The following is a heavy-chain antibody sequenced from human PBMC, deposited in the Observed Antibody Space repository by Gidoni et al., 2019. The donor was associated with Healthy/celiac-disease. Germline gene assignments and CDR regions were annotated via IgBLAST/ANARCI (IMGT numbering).Heavy chain of an antibody. CDR2: IYYSGST. D-gene: IGHD3-3*01. Sequence: LPLQESAPGLVKPSEPLSLTSTVSGGSISSSSYYWRCIRQPPGKGLEWIGSIYYSGSTYYNQSLKRRVTISVDTSKNQFSLKLSSVTAADTAVYYCARHPHYDFWSGYDVGYYVDYWGQGTLVTVSS. CDR3: ARHPHYDFWSGYDVGYYVDY. V-gene: IGHV4-39*01. CDR1: GGSISSSSYY. J-gene: IGHJ4*02.